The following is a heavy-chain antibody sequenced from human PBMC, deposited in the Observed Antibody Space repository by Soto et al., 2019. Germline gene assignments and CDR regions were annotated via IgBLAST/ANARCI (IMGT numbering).Heavy chain of an antibody. Sequence: PGESLKISCKGSGYSFTNYWIGWVRQMPGKGLEWMGIIYPGDSDTRYSPSFQGQVTISADKSINTAYLQWSSLKASDSAMYYCGRHEYTGLTGSPYAMDVWGQGTTGTSP. CDR1: GYSFTNYW. CDR3: GRHEYTGLTGSPYAMDV. V-gene: IGHV5-51*01. D-gene: IGHD1-1*01. J-gene: IGHJ6*02. CDR2: IYPGDSDT.